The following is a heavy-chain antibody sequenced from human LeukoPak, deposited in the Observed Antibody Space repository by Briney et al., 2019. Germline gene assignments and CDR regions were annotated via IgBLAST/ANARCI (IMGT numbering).Heavy chain of an antibody. CDR1: GLTFSSYS. D-gene: IGHD6-13*01. CDR2: ISSSISTI. J-gene: IGHJ6*03. CDR3: ARCPRSSLYYYYYMDV. V-gene: IGHV3-48*01. Sequence: GGSLRLSCAASGLTFSSYSMNWVRQAPGKGLEWVSYISSSISTIYYADSVKGRFTISRDNAKNSLYLQMNSLRAEDTAVYYCARCPRSSLYYYYYMDVWGKGTTVTVSS.